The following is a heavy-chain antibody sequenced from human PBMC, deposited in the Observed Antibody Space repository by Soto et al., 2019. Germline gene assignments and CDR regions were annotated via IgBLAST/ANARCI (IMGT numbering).Heavy chain of an antibody. CDR3: ARRAGRGYCTNGVCTPFRY. Sequence: PSETLSLTCAVYGGSFSGYYWSWIRQPPGKGLEWIGEINHSGSTNYNPSLKSRVTISVDTSKNQFSLKLSSVTAADTAVYYCARRAGRGYCTNGVCTPFRYWGQGTLVTVSS. CDR1: GGSFSGYY. J-gene: IGHJ4*02. V-gene: IGHV4-34*01. D-gene: IGHD2-8*01. CDR2: INHSGST.